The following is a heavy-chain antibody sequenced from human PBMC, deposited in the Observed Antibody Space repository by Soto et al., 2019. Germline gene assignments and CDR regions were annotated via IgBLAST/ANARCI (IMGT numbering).Heavy chain of an antibody. CDR3: AKDNVLPTTSARLYGMDV. Sequence: GGSLRLSCAASGFTFSSYAMSWVLQALGQGLEWVSAISGSGGSTYYADSVKGRFTISRDNSKKTLYLQMNSLRAEDKAVYYCAKDNVLPTTSARLYGMDVWGQGTTVTVSS. D-gene: IGHD1-26*01. J-gene: IGHJ6*02. V-gene: IGHV3-23*01. CDR1: GFTFSSYA. CDR2: ISGSGGST.